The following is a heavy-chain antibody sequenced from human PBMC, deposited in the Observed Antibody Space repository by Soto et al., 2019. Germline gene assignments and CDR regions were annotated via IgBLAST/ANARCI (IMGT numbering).Heavy chain of an antibody. CDR1: GYTFTSHA. CDR2: INAGNGNT. D-gene: IGHD6-13*01. V-gene: IGHV1-3*05. J-gene: IGHJ5*02. Sequence: QVQLVQSGAEEKKPGASVKVSCKASGYTFTSHAMHWVRQAPGQRLEWMGWINAGNGNTKYSQKFQGRVTITTDTSASTAYMGLRSLRSEDTAVYYCARDGIAAAGTSWFDPWGQGTLVTVSS. CDR3: ARDGIAAAGTSWFDP.